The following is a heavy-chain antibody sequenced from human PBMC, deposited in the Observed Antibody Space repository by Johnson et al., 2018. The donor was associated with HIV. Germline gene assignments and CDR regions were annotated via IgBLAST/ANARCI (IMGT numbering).Heavy chain of an antibody. CDR2: IKQDGSEK. CDR1: GFTFSSYW. CDR3: AKARSGGPGAFDI. Sequence: VQLVESGGGLVQPGGSLRLSCAASGFTFSSYWMSWVRQAPGKGLEWVANIKQDGSEKYYVDSVTGRFTISRDNAKNTLYLQMNSLRAEDTAVYCCAKARSGGPGAFDIWGQWTMVTVSS. D-gene: IGHD6-19*01. J-gene: IGHJ3*02. V-gene: IGHV3-7*02.